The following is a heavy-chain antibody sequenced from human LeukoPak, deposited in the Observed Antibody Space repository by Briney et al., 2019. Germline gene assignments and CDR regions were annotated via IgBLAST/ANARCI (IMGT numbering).Heavy chain of an antibody. CDR3: ARGGSSGYYPSPFDL. Sequence: SETLSLTCAVSGGSISSGGYSWSWIRQPPGKGLEWIGYIYHSGSTYYNPSLKSRVTISVDRSKNQFSLKLSSVTAADTAVYYCARGGSSGYYPSPFDLWGCGTLVTVSS. D-gene: IGHD3-22*01. CDR1: GGSISSGGYS. J-gene: IGHJ2*01. V-gene: IGHV4-30-2*01. CDR2: IYHSGST.